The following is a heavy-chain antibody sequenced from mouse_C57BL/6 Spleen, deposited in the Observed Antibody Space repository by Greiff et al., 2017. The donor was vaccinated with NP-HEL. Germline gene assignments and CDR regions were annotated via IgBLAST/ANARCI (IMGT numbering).Heavy chain of an antibody. CDR3: ARAPSMITGRYYAMDY. CDR2: IDPSDSET. V-gene: IGHV1-52*01. J-gene: IGHJ4*01. D-gene: IGHD2-4*01. Sequence: QVQLQQPGAELVRPGSSVKLSCKASGYTFTSYWMHWVKQRPIQGLEWIGNIDPSDSETHYNQKFKDKATLTVDKSSSTAYMQLSSLTSEDSAVYYCARAPSMITGRYYAMDYWGQGTSVTVSS. CDR1: GYTFTSYW.